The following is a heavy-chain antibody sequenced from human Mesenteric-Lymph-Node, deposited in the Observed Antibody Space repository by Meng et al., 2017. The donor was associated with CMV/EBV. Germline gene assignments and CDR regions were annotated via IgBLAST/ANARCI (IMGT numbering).Heavy chain of an antibody. Sequence: SVKVSCKASGYTFTDYYIHWVRQAPGQGLEWMGGIIPILGIANYAQKFQGRVTITADKSTSTAYMELSSLRSEDTAVYYCARDYYIVVVPALAYGMDVWGQGTTVTVSS. CDR1: GYTFTDYY. V-gene: IGHV1-69*10. J-gene: IGHJ6*02. CDR2: IIPILGIA. CDR3: ARDYYIVVVPALAYGMDV. D-gene: IGHD2-2*01.